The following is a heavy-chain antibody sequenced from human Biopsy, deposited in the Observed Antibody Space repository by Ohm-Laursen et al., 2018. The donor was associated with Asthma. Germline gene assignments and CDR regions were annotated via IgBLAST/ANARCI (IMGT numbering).Heavy chain of an antibody. D-gene: IGHD2-2*01. CDR1: GFTFSSYG. CDR3: SRDGADCSSTSCYGGDYYYYYGMDV. CDR2: ISYDGSNK. V-gene: IGHV3-30*03. J-gene: IGHJ6*02. Sequence: SLRLSCTASGFTFSSYGMHWVRQAPGKGLEWVAVISYDGSNKYYADSVKGRFTISRDNSKNTLYLQMNSLRAEDTAVYYCSRDGADCSSTSCYGGDYYYYYGMDVWGQGTTVTVSS.